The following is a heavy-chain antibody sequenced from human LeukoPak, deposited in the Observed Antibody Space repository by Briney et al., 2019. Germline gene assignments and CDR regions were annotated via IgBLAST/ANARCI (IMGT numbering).Heavy chain of an antibody. V-gene: IGHV4-34*01. Sequence: PSETLSLTCAVYGGSFSGYYWSWIRQPPGKGLEWIGEINHSGSTNYNPSLKSRVTISVDTSKNQFSLKLSFVTAADTAVYYCARGRGDMVRGTRPYYFDYWGQGTLVTVSS. CDR2: INHSGST. J-gene: IGHJ4*02. D-gene: IGHD3-10*01. CDR3: ARGRGDMVRGTRPYYFDY. CDR1: GGSFSGYY.